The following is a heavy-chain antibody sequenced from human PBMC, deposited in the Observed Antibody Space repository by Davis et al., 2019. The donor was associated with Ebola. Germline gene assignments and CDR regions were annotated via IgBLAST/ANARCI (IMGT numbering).Heavy chain of an antibody. CDR3: AREGDGYNAGLDY. Sequence: SVKVSCKASGGTFSSYAISWVRQAPGQGLEWMGGIIPIFGTANYAQKFQGRVTITADKSTSTAYMELSSLRSDDTAVYYYAREGDGYNAGLDYWGQGTLVTVSS. D-gene: IGHD5-24*01. CDR2: IIPIFGTA. J-gene: IGHJ4*02. V-gene: IGHV1-69*06. CDR1: GGTFSSYA.